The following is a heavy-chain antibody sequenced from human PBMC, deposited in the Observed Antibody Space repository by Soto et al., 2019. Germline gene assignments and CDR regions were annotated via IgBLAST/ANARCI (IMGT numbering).Heavy chain of an antibody. Sequence: PSETLSLTCTVSGGSISSGGYYWNWIRQHPGKGLEWIGYIYYSGSTYYNPSLKSRVTISVDTSKNQFSLKLSSVTAADTAVYYCARDLDKWELPDAFDIWGQGTMVTVS. CDR3: ARDLDKWELPDAFDI. D-gene: IGHD1-26*01. J-gene: IGHJ3*02. CDR2: IYYSGST. CDR1: GGSISSGGYY. V-gene: IGHV4-31*03.